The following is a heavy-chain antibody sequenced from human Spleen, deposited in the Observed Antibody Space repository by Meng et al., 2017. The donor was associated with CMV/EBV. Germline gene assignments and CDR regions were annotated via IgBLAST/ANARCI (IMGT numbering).Heavy chain of an antibody. CDR3: AREPGLLWFGPIPSRSSGSYGMDV. CDR1: GGSISSSGYY. CDR2: IYYSGST. J-gene: IGHJ6*02. D-gene: IGHD3-10*01. Sequence: SETLSLTCTVSGGSISSSGYYWTWIRQRPGKGLEWIGNIYYSGSTYYKPSLKSRVTISIDTSTDQFSLKLSSVTAADTAVYYCAREPGLLWFGPIPSRSSGSYGMDVWGQGTTVTVSS. V-gene: IGHV4-31*03.